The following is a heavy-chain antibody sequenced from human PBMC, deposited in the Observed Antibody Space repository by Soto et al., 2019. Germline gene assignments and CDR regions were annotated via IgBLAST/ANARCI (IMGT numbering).Heavy chain of an antibody. CDR2: IYSGGST. J-gene: IGHJ6*02. CDR3: ARGGGYYDILTGYGLYGMDV. CDR1: GFTVSSNY. Sequence: PGGSLRLSCAASGFTVSSNYMSWVRQAPGKGLEWVSVIYSGGSTYYADSVKGRFTISRDNSKNTLYLQMNSLRAEDTAVYYCARGGGYYDILTGYGLYGMDVWGQGTTVTVSS. D-gene: IGHD3-9*01. V-gene: IGHV3-53*01.